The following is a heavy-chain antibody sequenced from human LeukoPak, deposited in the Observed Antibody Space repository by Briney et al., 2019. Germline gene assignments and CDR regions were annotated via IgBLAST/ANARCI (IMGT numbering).Heavy chain of an antibody. CDR1: GFTFSSYS. CDR2: ISSSSSYI. CDR3: AVTVGFGELSDAFDI. V-gene: IGHV3-21*01. J-gene: IGHJ3*02. D-gene: IGHD3-10*01. Sequence: GGSLRLSCAAYGFTFSSYSMNWVRQAPGKGLEWVSSISSSSSYIYYADSVKGRFTISRDNAKNSLYLQMNSLRAEDTAVYYCAVTVGFGELSDAFDIWGQGTMVTVSS.